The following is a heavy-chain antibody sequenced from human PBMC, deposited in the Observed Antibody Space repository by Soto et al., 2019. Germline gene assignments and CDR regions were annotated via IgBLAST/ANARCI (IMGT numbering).Heavy chain of an antibody. J-gene: IGHJ4*02. D-gene: IGHD1-1*01. V-gene: IGHV3-74*01. Sequence: GGSLRLSCAASGFTFSMYWMHWVRQVPGKGPEWVSRINDDGISTNYADSVKGRFTISRDNDKNTLYLQMNALRVEDTAVYYCTRGPRSTSTGTGAFWGQGTLVTVSS. CDR2: INDDGIST. CDR3: TRGPRSTSTGTGAF. CDR1: GFTFSMYW.